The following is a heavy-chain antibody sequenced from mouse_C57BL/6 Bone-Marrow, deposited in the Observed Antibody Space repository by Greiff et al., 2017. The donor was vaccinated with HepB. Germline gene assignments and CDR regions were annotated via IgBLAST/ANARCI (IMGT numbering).Heavy chain of an antibody. Sequence: EVKLMESEGGLVQPGSSMKLSCTASGFTFSDYYMAWVRQVPEKGLEWVANINYDGSSTYYLDSLKSRFIISRDNAKNILYLQMSSLKSEDTATYYCARDSSRSYWYFDVWGTGTTVTVSS. CDR1: GFTFSDYY. CDR2: INYDGSST. V-gene: IGHV5-16*01. D-gene: IGHD2-12*01. CDR3: ARDSSRSYWYFDV. J-gene: IGHJ1*03.